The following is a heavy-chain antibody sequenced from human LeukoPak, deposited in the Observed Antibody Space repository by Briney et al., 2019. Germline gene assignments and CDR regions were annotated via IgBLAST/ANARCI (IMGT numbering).Heavy chain of an antibody. D-gene: IGHD3-10*01. CDR3: AKDLRGLIAGIEN. CDR1: GFTFSSCG. J-gene: IGHJ4*02. CDR2: IRYDGSDK. Sequence: GGSLRLSYAASGFTFSSCGMHWVRQAPGKGLEWVTFIRYDGSDKYYADSVRGRITISRDNSKNTLYLQMNSLRAEDTALYYCAKDLRGLIAGIENWGQGTLVTVSS. V-gene: IGHV3-30*02.